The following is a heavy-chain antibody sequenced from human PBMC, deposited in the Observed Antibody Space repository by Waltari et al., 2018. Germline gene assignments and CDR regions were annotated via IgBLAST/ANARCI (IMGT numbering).Heavy chain of an antibody. CDR3: AAIVGATESRDY. CDR2: IVVGSGNT. V-gene: IGHV1-58*01. Sequence: QMQLVQSGAEVKKTGTSVKVSGQVAGFTFTSSAVQWVRQARGQRLEWIGWIVVGSGNTNYAQKFQERVTITRDMSTSTAYMELSSLRSEDTAVYYCAAIVGATESRDYWGQGTLVTVSS. CDR1: GFTFTSSA. D-gene: IGHD1-26*01. J-gene: IGHJ4*02.